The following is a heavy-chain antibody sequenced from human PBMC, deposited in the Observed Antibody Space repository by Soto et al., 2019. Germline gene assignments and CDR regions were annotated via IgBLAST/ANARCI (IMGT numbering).Heavy chain of an antibody. D-gene: IGHD6-13*01. CDR2: ISTSGSTI. Sequence: SGGSLRLSCAASGFTFSRYEMNWVRQAPGKGLEWISYISTSGSTIYYADSVKGRFTISRDNAKNSLYLQMNSLRAEDTAVYYCARELAAAGSFDYWGQGTLVTVPQ. J-gene: IGHJ4*02. CDR3: ARELAAAGSFDY. V-gene: IGHV3-48*03. CDR1: GFTFSRYE.